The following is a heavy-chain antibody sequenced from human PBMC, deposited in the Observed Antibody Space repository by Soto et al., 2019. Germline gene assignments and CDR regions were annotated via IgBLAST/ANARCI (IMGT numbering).Heavy chain of an antibody. Sequence: EVQLVESGGGLVQPGRSQRLSCAASGFTFDDYAMHWVRQAPGKGLEWVSGISWNSGSIGYADSVKGRFTISRDNAKNSLYLQMNRLRAEDTALYYCAKTRGIVATISVFDYWGQGTLVTVSS. CDR2: ISWNSGSI. J-gene: IGHJ4*02. CDR1: GFTFDDYA. V-gene: IGHV3-9*01. CDR3: AKTRGIVATISVFDY. D-gene: IGHD5-12*01.